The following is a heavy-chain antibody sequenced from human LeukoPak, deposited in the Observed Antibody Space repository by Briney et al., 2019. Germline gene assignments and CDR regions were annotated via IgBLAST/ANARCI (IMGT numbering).Heavy chain of an antibody. CDR2: ISAYNGDT. D-gene: IGHD3-22*01. V-gene: IGHV1-18*01. J-gene: IGHJ5*02. Sequence: ASVKVSCKTSGYTFNSYGIAWVRQAPGQGLEWVGWISAYNGDTNYAQNLQHRVTMTTDTSTTTAYMELRSLRSDETAVYYCAREGALYDSGNYYLSWFDPWGQGTLVTVSS. CDR3: AREGALYDSGNYYLSWFDP. CDR1: GYTFNSYG.